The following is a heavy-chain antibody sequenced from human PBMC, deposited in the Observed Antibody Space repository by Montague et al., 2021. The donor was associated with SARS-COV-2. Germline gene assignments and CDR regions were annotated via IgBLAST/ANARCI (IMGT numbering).Heavy chain of an antibody. CDR2: ITWNGINT. D-gene: IGHD3-10*01. Sequence: SLRLSCPASGFTFDVYGMSWVRQVPGKGLEWVSGITWNGINTGYVDAVKGRFTISRDNAKKSLYLEMKSLRVEDTALYYCTRGFRGGPFDCWGQGSLVTVSS. J-gene: IGHJ4*02. CDR1: GFTFDVYG. CDR3: TRGFRGGPFDC. V-gene: IGHV3-20*04.